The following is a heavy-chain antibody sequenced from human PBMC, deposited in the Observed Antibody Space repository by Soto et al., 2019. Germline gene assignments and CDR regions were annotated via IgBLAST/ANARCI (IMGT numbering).Heavy chain of an antibody. CDR2: IYHNEHT. Sequence: QVQLQESGPGLVKPSGTLSLTCAVSGVSISSSQWWSWVRQPPGRGLEWIGEIYHNEHTNYNPSLRSRLTMTLDKSKNQVSLKLSSATDSDTATNYSGRTKDFFYGVDVWCQGTTDTVSS. CDR3: GRTKDFFYGVDV. J-gene: IGHJ6*02. V-gene: IGHV4-4*02. CDR1: GVSISSSQW.